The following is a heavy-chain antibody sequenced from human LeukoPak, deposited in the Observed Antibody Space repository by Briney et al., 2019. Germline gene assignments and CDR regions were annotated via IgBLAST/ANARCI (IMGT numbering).Heavy chain of an antibody. J-gene: IGHJ6*03. CDR3: ARDFSSSSTVYYYYYMDV. CDR1: GGSISSYY. V-gene: IGHV4-59*12. CDR2: IYYSGST. Sequence: SETLSLTCTVSGGSISSYYWSWIRQPPGKGLEWIGYIYYSGSTNYNPSLKSRVTISVDTSKNQFSLKLSSVTAADTAIYYCARDFSSSSTVYYYYYMDVWGKGTTVTISS. D-gene: IGHD6-6*01.